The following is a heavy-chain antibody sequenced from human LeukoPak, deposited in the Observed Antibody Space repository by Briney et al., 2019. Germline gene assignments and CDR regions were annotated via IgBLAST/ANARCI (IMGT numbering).Heavy chain of an antibody. V-gene: IGHV4-39*07. CDR2: IYYSGST. CDR3: ARKGYSGYLDY. J-gene: IGHJ4*02. CDR1: GGSISSSSYY. D-gene: IGHD5-12*01. Sequence: SETLSLTCTVAGGSISSSSYYWGWIRQPPGKGLEWIGSIYYSGSTYYNPSLKSRVTISVDTSKNQFSLKLSSVTAADTAVYYCARKGYSGYLDYWGQGNLVTVSS.